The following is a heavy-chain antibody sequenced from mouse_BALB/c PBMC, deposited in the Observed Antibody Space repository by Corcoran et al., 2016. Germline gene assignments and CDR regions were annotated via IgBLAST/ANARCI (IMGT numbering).Heavy chain of an antibody. Sequence: QIQLQQSGPELVKPGASVKISCKASGYTFTDYYINWVKQKPGQGLEWIGWIYPGSGNTKYNAKFKGKATLTVDTSSSTAYMQLSSLTSEDTAVYFCANGYDVGFAYWGQGTLVTVSA. D-gene: IGHD2-2*01. CDR3: ANGYDVGFAY. J-gene: IGHJ3*01. CDR2: IYPGSGNT. V-gene: IGHV1-84*02. CDR1: GYTFTDYY.